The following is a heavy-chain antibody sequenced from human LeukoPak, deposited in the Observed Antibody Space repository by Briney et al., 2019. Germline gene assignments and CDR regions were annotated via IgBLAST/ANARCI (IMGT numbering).Heavy chain of an antibody. CDR1: GYSISTGYY. Sequence: SETLSLTCTVSGYSISTGYYWDWIRQPPGKGLGWIGTFYHGGSTYYNPSLKSRVTISVDTSKNQFSLKLSSVTAADTAVYYCARSACSGGSCYSQRGAFDIWGQGTMVIVSS. V-gene: IGHV4-38-2*02. D-gene: IGHD2-15*01. CDR3: ARSACSGGSCYSQRGAFDI. CDR2: FYHGGST. J-gene: IGHJ3*02.